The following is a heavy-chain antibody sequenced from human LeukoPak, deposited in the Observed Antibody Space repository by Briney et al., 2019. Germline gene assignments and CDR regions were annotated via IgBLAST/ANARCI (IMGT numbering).Heavy chain of an antibody. CDR2: ISWNSGSI. CDR1: GFTFGDYA. Sequence: GGSLRLSCAASGFTFGDYAMHWVRQAPGKGLEWVSGISWNSGSIGYADSVKGRFTISRDNSKNTLYLQMNSLRAEDTAIYYCARLDEAFDNWGQGTLVTVSS. V-gene: IGHV3-9*01. D-gene: IGHD3-16*01. CDR3: ARLDEAFDN. J-gene: IGHJ4*02.